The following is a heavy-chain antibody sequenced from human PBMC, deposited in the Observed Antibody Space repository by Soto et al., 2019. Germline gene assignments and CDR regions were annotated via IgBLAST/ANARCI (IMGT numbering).Heavy chain of an antibody. CDR3: ARGFPTVVTVDY. Sequence: SETLSLTCTVSGGSISSYCWSWIRHPQGKGLELICSIYYSGSTNYNPSLKSRVTISVDTSKNQFSLKLSSVTAADTAVYYCARGFPTVVTVDYWGQGTLVTVSS. CDR1: GGSISSYC. V-gene: IGHV4-59*05. J-gene: IGHJ4*02. D-gene: IGHD4-17*01. CDR2: IYYSGST.